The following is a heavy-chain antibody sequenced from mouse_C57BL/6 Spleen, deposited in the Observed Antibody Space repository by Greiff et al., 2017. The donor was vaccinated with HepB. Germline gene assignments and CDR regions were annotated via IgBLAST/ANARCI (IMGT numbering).Heavy chain of an antibody. D-gene: IGHD2-5*01. Sequence: EVQLQQSGPELVKPGASVKIPCKASGYTFTDYNMDWVKQSHGKSLEWIGDINPNNGGTIYNQKFKGKATLTVDKSSRTAYMELRSLTSEDTAVYYCARSRNPYYSNSGWYFDVWGTGTTVTVSS. CDR3: ARSRNPYYSNSGWYFDV. J-gene: IGHJ1*03. CDR2: INPNNGGT. V-gene: IGHV1-18*01. CDR1: GYTFTDYN.